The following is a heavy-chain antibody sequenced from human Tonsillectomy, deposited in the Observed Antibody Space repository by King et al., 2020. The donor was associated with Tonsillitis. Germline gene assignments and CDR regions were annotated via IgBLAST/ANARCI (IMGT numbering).Heavy chain of an antibody. D-gene: IGHD2-15*01. J-gene: IGHJ4*02. Sequence: TLKESGPTLVKPTQTLTLTCTFSGFSLSTNELGLGWIRQPPGKALEWLALIFWNDDKRYSPSLKSMLTITKDTSKNQVVLTMTNMDPADTAIYYCAHTVLFRRYCSVDRGQNFDYWGQGTLVTVSS. V-gene: IGHV2-5*01. CDR2: IFWNDDK. CDR3: AHTVLFRRYCSVDRGQNFDY. CDR1: GFSLSTNELG.